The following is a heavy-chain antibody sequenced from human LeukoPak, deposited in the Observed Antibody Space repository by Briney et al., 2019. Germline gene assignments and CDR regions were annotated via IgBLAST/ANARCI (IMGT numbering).Heavy chain of an antibody. J-gene: IGHJ4*02. CDR3: ARVASVGATRALDY. CDR2: IYYSGST. V-gene: IGHV4-59*01. Sequence: KTSKTLSLTCTVSGGSITSDYWSWIRQPPGKGLESIGYIYYSGSTNYNPSLKSRVTISVDTSKNQFSLKLSSVTAADTAVYYCARVASVGATRALDYWGQGTLVTVSS. CDR1: GGSITSDY. D-gene: IGHD1-26*01.